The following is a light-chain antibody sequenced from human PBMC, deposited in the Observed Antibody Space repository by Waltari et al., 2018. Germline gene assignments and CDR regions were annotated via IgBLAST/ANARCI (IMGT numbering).Light chain of an antibody. V-gene: IGLV3-1*01. CDR2: QDS. J-gene: IGLJ1*01. CDR3: QAWDSSTYV. CDR1: KLGDKY. Sequence: SYALTQPPSVSVSPGQTASITCPGAKLGDKYACWYQQKPGQSPVLVIYQDSKRPSGIPERFSGSNSGNTATLTISGTQAMDEADYYCQAWDSSTYVFGTGTKVTVL.